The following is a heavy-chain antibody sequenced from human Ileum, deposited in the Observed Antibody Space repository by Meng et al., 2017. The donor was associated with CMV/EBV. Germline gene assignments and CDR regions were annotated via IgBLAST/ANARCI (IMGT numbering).Heavy chain of an antibody. CDR3: VKDRSNTWNKDWFAP. CDR2: VHTSGST. CDR1: GGSISGYY. D-gene: IGHD1/OR15-1a*01. Sequence: VQLQESGAGLGKPSGTLSLTLTVSGGSISGYYCSWIRQSSGKGLEWIGRVHTSGSTDYNPSLKSRVTMSGDVSKNQFSLKLTSVTAADTAVYYCVKDRSNTWNKDWFAPWGQGTLVTVSS. V-gene: IGHV4-4*07. J-gene: IGHJ5*02.